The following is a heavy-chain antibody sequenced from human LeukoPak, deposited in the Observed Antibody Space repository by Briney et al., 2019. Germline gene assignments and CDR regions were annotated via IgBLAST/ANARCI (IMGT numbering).Heavy chain of an antibody. Sequence: GGSLRLSCAASGFTLTSYAMSWIRQAPGKGLEWVSAISGGGENTYYADSVKGRFTISRHNSKNTLYLQMNSLRAEDTVVYYCARSDGYNVFDYWGQGTLVTVSS. D-gene: IGHD5-24*01. CDR2: ISGGGENT. V-gene: IGHV3-23*01. CDR3: ARSDGYNVFDY. J-gene: IGHJ4*02. CDR1: GFTLTSYA.